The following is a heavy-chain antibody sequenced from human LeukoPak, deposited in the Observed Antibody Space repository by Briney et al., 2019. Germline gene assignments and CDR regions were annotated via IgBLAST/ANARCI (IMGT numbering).Heavy chain of an antibody. CDR1: GYTFTSYY. CDR3: ARGTSSWWEGPNY. CDR2: INPNSGGT. D-gene: IGHD6-13*01. V-gene: IGHV1-2*02. Sequence: ASVKVSCKASGYTFTSYYMHWVRQAPGQGLEWMGWINPNSGGTNYAQKFQGRVTMTRDTSISTAYMELSSVTAADTAMYYCARGTSSWWEGPNYWGQGTLVTVFS. J-gene: IGHJ4*02.